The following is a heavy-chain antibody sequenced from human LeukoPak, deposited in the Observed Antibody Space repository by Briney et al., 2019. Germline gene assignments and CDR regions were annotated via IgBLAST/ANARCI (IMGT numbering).Heavy chain of an antibody. Sequence: GGSLRLSCAASGFSFSTYSLNWVRQAPGKGLEWVAVISYDGSNKYYADSVKGRFTISRDNSRNTLYLQMNSLRAEDTAVYYCARDTGGLVIDYWGQGTLVTVSS. CDR2: ISYDGSNK. D-gene: IGHD3-22*01. V-gene: IGHV3-30-3*01. CDR1: GFSFSTYS. CDR3: ARDTGGLVIDY. J-gene: IGHJ4*02.